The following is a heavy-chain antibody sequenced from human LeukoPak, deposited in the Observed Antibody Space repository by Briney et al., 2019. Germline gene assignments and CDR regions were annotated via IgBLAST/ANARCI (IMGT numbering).Heavy chain of an antibody. J-gene: IGHJ6*03. Sequence: ASVKVSCKVSGYTLTELSMHWVRQAPGKGLEWMGGFDPEDGETIYAQKFQGRVTMTTDTSTSTAYMELRSLRSDDTAVYYCARGRFPWAYYMDVWGKGTTVTVSS. CDR3: ARGRFPWAYYMDV. CDR1: GYTLTELS. V-gene: IGHV1-24*01. D-gene: IGHD3-3*01. CDR2: FDPEDGET.